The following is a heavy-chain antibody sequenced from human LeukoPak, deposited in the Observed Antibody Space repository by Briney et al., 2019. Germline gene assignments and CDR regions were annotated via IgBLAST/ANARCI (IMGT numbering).Heavy chain of an antibody. CDR1: GYTFTSYY. J-gene: IGHJ4*02. V-gene: IGHV1-46*01. CDR3: ARDNDDYGSGSFFDY. Sequence: ASVKVSCKASGYTFTSYYIHWVRQAPGRGLEWMGVIYPSGGGTTYAQKFQGRVTMARDTSTSTAYMELSSLRSEDTAVYYCARDNDDYGSGSFFDYWGQGTLVTVSS. CDR2: IYPSGGGT. D-gene: IGHD3-10*01.